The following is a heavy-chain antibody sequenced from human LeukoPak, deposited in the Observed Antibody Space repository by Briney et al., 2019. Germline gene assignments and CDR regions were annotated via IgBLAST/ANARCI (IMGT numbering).Heavy chain of an antibody. CDR2: INHSGST. CDR3: ARGYDILTGYYYVDY. CDR1: GYSISSGYY. D-gene: IGHD3-9*01. J-gene: IGHJ4*02. Sequence: SETLSLTCTVSGYSISSGYYWSWIRQPPGKGLEWIGEINHSGSTNYNPSLKSRVTISVDTSKNQFSLKLSSVTAADTAVYYCARGYDILTGYYYVDYWGQGTLVTVSS. V-gene: IGHV4-38-2*02.